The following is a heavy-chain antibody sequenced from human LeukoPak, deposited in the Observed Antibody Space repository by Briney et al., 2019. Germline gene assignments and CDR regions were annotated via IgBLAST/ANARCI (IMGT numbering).Heavy chain of an antibody. Sequence: WRSLRLSCAASGFTFSNYDMHWVRQAPGKGLEWVAVISYDGSNKYYADSVKGRFTISRDNSKNTVYLQMNSLRAEDTAVYYCAKDREGTTFDNWGQGTLVTVSS. CDR1: GFTFSNYD. CDR3: AKDREGTTFDN. J-gene: IGHJ4*02. V-gene: IGHV3-30*18. D-gene: IGHD1-7*01. CDR2: ISYDGSNK.